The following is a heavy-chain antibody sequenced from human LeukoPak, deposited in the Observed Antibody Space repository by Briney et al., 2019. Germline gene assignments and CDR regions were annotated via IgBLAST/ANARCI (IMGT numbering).Heavy chain of an antibody. CDR2: IYYSGTT. CDR1: GGSISPYY. D-gene: IGHD1-26*01. J-gene: IGHJ4*02. CDR3: ARGRGSSSGSYGY. Sequence: PSETLSLTCTVSGGSISPYYWSWIRQPPGKGLEWIGHIYYSGTTSYNPSLKSRVTISLDTSKNQFSLKLTSVTAADAAVYCCARGRGSSSGSYGYWGQGTLVTVSS. V-gene: IGHV4-59*01.